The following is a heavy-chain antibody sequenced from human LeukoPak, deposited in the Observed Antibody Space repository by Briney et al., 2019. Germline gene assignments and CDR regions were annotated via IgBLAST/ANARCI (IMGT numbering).Heavy chain of an antibody. V-gene: IGHV1-18*04. CDR3: AREPPRNGEYYYDSSGYSFDY. J-gene: IGHJ4*02. CDR1: GYTFIAYY. CDR2: ISAYNGNT. Sequence: GASVKVSCKASGYTFIAYYMHWVRQAPGQGLEWMGWISAYNGNTNYAQKLQGRVTMTTDTSTSTAYMELRSLRSDDTAVYYCAREPPRNGEYYYDSSGYSFDYWGQGTLVTVSS. D-gene: IGHD3-22*01.